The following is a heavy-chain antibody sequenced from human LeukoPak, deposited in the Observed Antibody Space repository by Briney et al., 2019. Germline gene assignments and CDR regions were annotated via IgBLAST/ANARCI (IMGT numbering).Heavy chain of an antibody. Sequence: GGSLTLSCAASGFTFSSYSMNWVRQAPGKGLEWVSSISSSSSYIYYADSVKGRLTISRDNAKNSLYLQTNSLRAEDTAVYYCARDFGYCSSTSCYGYYGMDVWGQGTTVTVSS. D-gene: IGHD2-2*01. J-gene: IGHJ6*02. CDR2: ISSSSSYI. CDR1: GFTFSSYS. CDR3: ARDFGYCSSTSCYGYYGMDV. V-gene: IGHV3-21*01.